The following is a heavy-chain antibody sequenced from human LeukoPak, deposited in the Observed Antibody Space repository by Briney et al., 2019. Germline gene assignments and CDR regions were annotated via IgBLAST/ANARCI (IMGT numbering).Heavy chain of an antibody. Sequence: KPSETLSLTCAVYGGSFSGYYWSWIRQPPGKGLEWIGETNHSGSTNYNPSLKSRVTISVDTSKNQFSLKLSSVTAADTAVYHCARGPGCSSTSCYRIYNWFDPWGQGTLVTVSS. V-gene: IGHV4-34*01. J-gene: IGHJ5*02. CDR2: TNHSGST. CDR3: ARGPGCSSTSCYRIYNWFDP. CDR1: GGSFSGYY. D-gene: IGHD2-2*02.